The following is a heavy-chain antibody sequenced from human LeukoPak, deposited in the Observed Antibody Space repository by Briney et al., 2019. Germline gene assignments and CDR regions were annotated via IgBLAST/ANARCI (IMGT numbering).Heavy chain of an antibody. CDR2: IKEDGGEK. CDR3: ARDGRDYYGSGSCYSNPYYYYGMDV. CDR1: GFTFSNYW. V-gene: IGHV3-7*01. J-gene: IGHJ6*02. Sequence: GGSLRLSCAASGFTFSNYWMTWVRQAPGKGLEWVAHIKEDGGEKHYVDPVKGRFTISRDNAKNSLYLQMNSLRAEDTAVYYCARDGRDYYGSGSCYSNPYYYYGMDVWGQGTTVTVSS. D-gene: IGHD3-10*01.